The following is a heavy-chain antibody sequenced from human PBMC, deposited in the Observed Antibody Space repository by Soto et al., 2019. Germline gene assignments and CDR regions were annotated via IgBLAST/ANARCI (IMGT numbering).Heavy chain of an antibody. CDR3: AREKYYYGSGSYILYYYYYGMDV. J-gene: IGHJ6*02. Sequence: SETLSLTCAVYGGSFSGYYWSWIRQPPGKGLEWIGEINHSGSTNYNPSLKSRVTISVDTSKNQFSLKLSSVTAADTAVYYCAREKYYYGSGSYILYYYYYGMDVWGQGTTVTVSS. CDR2: INHSGST. CDR1: GGSFSGYY. D-gene: IGHD3-10*01. V-gene: IGHV4-34*01.